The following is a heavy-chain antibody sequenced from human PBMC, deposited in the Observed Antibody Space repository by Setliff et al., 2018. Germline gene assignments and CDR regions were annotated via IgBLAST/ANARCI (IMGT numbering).Heavy chain of an antibody. CDR1: GGSISSYY. Sequence: PSETLSLTCTVSGGSISSYYWNWIRQPAGKGLEWIGRIYTSGSTNYNPSLKSRVTMSVDTSKNQFSLKLNSVTAADTAVYYCALYDYGDYGMGIDAFDIWGQGTMVTVSS. CDR2: IYTSGST. D-gene: IGHD4-17*01. CDR3: ALYDYGDYGMGIDAFDI. J-gene: IGHJ3*02. V-gene: IGHV4-4*07.